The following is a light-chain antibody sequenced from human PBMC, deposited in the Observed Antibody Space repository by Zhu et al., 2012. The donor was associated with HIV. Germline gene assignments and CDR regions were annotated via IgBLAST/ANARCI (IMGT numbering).Light chain of an antibody. CDR3: QQYYGDPTST. CDR2: ATS. Sequence: DIQMTQSPSSLSASIGDRVTMSCRASQAISNSLAWYQQKPGKVPKLLLAATSSLQSGVPSRFSGSGSGRNFTLTISSLQPEDFATYYCQQYYGDPTSTFGQGTKVEIK. J-gene: IGKJ2*02. CDR1: QAISNS. V-gene: IGKV1-NL1*01.